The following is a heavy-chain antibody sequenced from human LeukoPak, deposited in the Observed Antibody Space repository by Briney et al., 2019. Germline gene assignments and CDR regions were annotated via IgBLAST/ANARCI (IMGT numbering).Heavy chain of an antibody. D-gene: IGHD6-19*01. CDR3: AKGVRGSGWYFDY. Sequence: GGSLRLSCEASGFTFSSYGMHWVRQAPGKGLEWVAFIRYDGSNKYYADSVKGRFTISRDNSKNTLYLQMNSLRAEDTAVYYCAKGVRGSGWYFDYWGQGTLVTVSS. CDR2: IRYDGSNK. J-gene: IGHJ4*02. CDR1: GFTFSSYG. V-gene: IGHV3-30*02.